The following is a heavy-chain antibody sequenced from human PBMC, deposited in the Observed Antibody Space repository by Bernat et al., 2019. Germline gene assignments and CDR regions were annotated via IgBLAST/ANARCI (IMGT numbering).Heavy chain of an antibody. CDR2: IRTKADSDAT. V-gene: IGHV3-73*01. J-gene: IGHJ6*02. Sequence: EVQLVESGGGLVKPGGSLKLSCAASGFTFSGYAMQWVRQASGKGLEWVGRIRTKADSDATVYAASVKGRFTISREDSKNTVDLQMNSLETEDTALYSCISNLLENFDLWGQGTTGTVFS. CDR3: ISNLLENFDL. D-gene: IGHD3-10*01. CDR1: GFTFSGYA.